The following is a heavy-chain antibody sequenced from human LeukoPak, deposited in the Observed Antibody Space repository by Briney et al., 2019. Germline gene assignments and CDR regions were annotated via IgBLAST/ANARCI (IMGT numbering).Heavy chain of an antibody. Sequence: GGSLRLSCAASGFTFSDYYMSWIRQAPGKALEWVSYVSSGSSTIYYADSVKGRFTVSRDNAKNSLYLQMNSLRAEDTAVYYCAREPPVSSGAPWNWLDPWGQGTLVTVSS. CDR2: VSSGSSTI. J-gene: IGHJ5*02. CDR1: GFTFSDYY. CDR3: AREPPVSSGAPWNWLDP. V-gene: IGHV3-11*04. D-gene: IGHD3-22*01.